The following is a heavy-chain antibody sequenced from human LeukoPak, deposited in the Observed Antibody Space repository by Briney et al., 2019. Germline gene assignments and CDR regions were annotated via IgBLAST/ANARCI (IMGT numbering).Heavy chain of an antibody. V-gene: IGHV4-59*01. CDR2: IYYSGST. Sequence: SETLSLTCTVSGGSISSYYWSWIRQPPGKGLEWIGYIYYSGSTNYNPSLKSRVTISVDTSKNQFSLKLSSVTAADTAVYYCAXXXXXXXXXXYYYYGMDVWGQGTTVTVSS. CDR3: AXXXXXXXXXXYYYYGMDV. J-gene: IGHJ6*02. CDR1: GGSISSYY.